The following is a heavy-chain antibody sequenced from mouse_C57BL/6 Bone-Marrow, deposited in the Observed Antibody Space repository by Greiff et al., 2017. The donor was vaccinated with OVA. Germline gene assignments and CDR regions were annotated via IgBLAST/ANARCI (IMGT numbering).Heavy chain of an antibody. J-gene: IGHJ2*01. V-gene: IGHV1-74*01. CDR1: GYTFTGYW. Sequence: VQLQQPGAELVKPGASLKVSCKASGYTFTGYWMHWVKQRPGQGLEWIGRIHPSDSDTNYTHKFKGKATLTVDNSSSTAYMQISSLTSEDSAVYYCPLVLYVNYDDYWGEGTTLTDAS. CDR2: IHPSDSDT. D-gene: IGHD1-3*01. CDR3: PLVLYVNYDDY.